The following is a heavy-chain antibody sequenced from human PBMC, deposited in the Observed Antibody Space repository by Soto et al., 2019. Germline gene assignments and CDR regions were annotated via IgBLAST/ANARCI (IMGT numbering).Heavy chain of an antibody. CDR2: IIPIFGTA. V-gene: IGHV1-69*13. J-gene: IGHJ4*02. CDR3: ARGQGAYYDSSGYSRNDY. D-gene: IGHD3-22*01. Sequence: SVRVSCKASGGTFSSYAISWVRQAPGPGLEWMGGIIPIFGTANYAQKFQGRVTITADESTSTAYMELSSLRSEDTAVYYCARGQGAYYDSSGYSRNDYWGQGTLVTVSS. CDR1: GGTFSSYA.